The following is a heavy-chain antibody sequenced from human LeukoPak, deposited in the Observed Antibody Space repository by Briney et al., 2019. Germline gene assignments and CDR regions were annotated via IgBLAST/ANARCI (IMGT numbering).Heavy chain of an antibody. CDR1: GYSFTYQY. CDR3: VRGGYDFSSGYYPSR. D-gene: IGHD3-3*01. CDR2: INPSVGST. Sequence: ASVKVSCKASGYSFTYQYMNWVRQAPGQGLEWMGIINPSVGSTTYAQKFQGRVTLTRDTSTSTVYMELSSLRSEDTAIYFCVRGGYDFSSGYYPSRWGQGTLVTVSS. V-gene: IGHV1-46*01. J-gene: IGHJ4*02.